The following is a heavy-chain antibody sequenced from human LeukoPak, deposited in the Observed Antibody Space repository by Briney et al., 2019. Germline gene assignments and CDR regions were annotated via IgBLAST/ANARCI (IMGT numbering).Heavy chain of an antibody. CDR1: GFTFSSYW. CDR2: IEQDGSEK. V-gene: IGHV3-7*01. CDR3: ARAHYYGSGSYPSYYYYGMDV. D-gene: IGHD3-10*01. J-gene: IGHJ6*02. Sequence: GGSLRLSCAASGFTFSSYWMSWVRQAPGKGLEWVANIEQDGSEKYYVDSVKGRFTISRDNAKNPLYLQMNSLRAEDTAVYYCARAHYYGSGSYPSYYYYGMDVWGQGTTVTVSS.